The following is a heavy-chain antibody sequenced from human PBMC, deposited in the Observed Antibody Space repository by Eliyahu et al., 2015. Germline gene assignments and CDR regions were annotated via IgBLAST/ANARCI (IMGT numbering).Heavy chain of an antibody. D-gene: IGHD1-26*01. J-gene: IGHJ5*02. CDR3: AKGSGSYLDWFDP. Sequence: EVQLLESGGGLAQPGGSLRLSCAASGFTFNNYAMXWVRQAPGKGPEWVSGISGSGGSTYYADSVKGRFTISRDNSKNTLYLQMNGLRAEDTAVYYCAKGSGSYLDWFDPWGQGTLVTVSS. CDR1: GFTFNNYA. V-gene: IGHV3-23*01. CDR2: ISGSGGST.